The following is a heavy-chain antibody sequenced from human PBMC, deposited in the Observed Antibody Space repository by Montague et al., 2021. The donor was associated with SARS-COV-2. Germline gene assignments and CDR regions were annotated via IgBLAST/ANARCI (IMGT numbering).Heavy chain of an antibody. CDR3: ARGVRQLGVRYYYYYIDV. CDR2: INHSGTA. Sequence: SETLSLTCAVYGGSFSVYYWSWLRQSPRSGLEWIAEINHSGTANYNPSLKSRVSISVDTSKNQFTLKLTSVTAAVTAVYYCARGVRQLGVRYYYYYIDVWDKGTTVTVSS. CDR1: GGSFSVYY. J-gene: IGHJ6*03. D-gene: IGHD6-6*01. V-gene: IGHV4-34*01.